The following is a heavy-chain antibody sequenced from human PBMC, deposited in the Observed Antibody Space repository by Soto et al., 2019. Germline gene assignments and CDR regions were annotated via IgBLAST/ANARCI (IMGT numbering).Heavy chain of an antibody. CDR3: ARDERGYNYVSDYGLDV. Sequence: QVQLVQSGAELKKPGSSVKVSCKASGGTFTSHTIIAWVRQAPGQGPEWMGRIIPTLDIVDYAQKFQDRVTITADKRASTAYMELRSLISEDTAVYYCARDERGYNYVSDYGLDVWGQGTSVTVSS. J-gene: IGHJ6*02. V-gene: IGHV1-69*08. CDR2: IIPTLDIV. D-gene: IGHD5-18*01. CDR1: GGTFTSHT.